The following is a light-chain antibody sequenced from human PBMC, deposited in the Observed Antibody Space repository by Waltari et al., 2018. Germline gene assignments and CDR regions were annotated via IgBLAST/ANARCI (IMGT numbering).Light chain of an antibody. Sequence: DIQMTQSPSSLSASVGDRVTITCQASQDISNYLNWYQQKPGKAPKLLIYDASKLKTGVPSRFSVSGSGTDFTFTISSLQPEDVATYYCQQYHNLPPLTFGGGTKVEFK. J-gene: IGKJ4*01. CDR2: DAS. CDR3: QQYHNLPPLT. CDR1: QDISNY. V-gene: IGKV1-33*01.